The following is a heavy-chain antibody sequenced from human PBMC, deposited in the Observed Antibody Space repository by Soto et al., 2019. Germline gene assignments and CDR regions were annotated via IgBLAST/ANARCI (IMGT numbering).Heavy chain of an antibody. Sequence: GGSLRLSCVASGFTFSDDGMSGVRQAPGRGLEWVSAISGSGGSTIYADSVKGRFTISRDSSKNTLYLQMNTLRAEDTAIYYCAKRNGDYLNGMDVWGQGTTVTVS. J-gene: IGHJ6*02. V-gene: IGHV3-23*01. CDR2: ISGSGGST. D-gene: IGHD4-17*01. CDR3: AKRNGDYLNGMDV. CDR1: GFTFSDDG.